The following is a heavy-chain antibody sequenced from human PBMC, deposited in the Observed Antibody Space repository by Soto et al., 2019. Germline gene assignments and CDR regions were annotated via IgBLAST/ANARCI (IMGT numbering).Heavy chain of an antibody. D-gene: IGHD3-22*01. CDR1: GYSFTSYW. Sequence: PGESLKISCKGSGYSFTSYWISWVRQMPGKGLEWMGRIDPSDSYTNYSPSFQGHVTISADKSISTAYLQWSSLKASDTAMYYCARLDSSGYSIEEYYGIDVWGQGTTVTVSS. J-gene: IGHJ6*02. CDR3: ARLDSSGYSIEEYYGIDV. V-gene: IGHV5-10-1*01. CDR2: IDPSDSYT.